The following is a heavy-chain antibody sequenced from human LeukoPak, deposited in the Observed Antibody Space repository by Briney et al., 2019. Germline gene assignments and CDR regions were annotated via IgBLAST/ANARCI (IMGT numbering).Heavy chain of an antibody. CDR2: IYYSGST. V-gene: IGHV4-59*01. Sequence: SETLSLTCTVSGGSISRYYWSWIRQPPEKGLEWIGYIYYSGSTKYNPSLKSRVTMSVDTSKNQFSLNLTSVTAADTALYYCARSSLADTSSWPVDYWGQGTLVTVSS. CDR3: ARSSLADTSSWPVDY. CDR1: GGSISRYY. J-gene: IGHJ4*02. D-gene: IGHD6-13*01.